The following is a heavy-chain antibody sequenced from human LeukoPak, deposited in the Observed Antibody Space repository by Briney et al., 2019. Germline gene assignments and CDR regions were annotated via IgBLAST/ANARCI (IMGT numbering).Heavy chain of an antibody. CDR1: GFTFTGYW. CDR2: INVDGSST. V-gene: IGHV3-74*01. Sequence: PGGSLRLSCAASGFTFTGYWMHWVRQAPGKGLVWVSRINVDGSSTSYADSVKGRFTISRDNAKNTLYLQMNSLRAEDTAVYYCAKGTTAYDYVWGSYRYYFDYWGQGTLVTVSS. CDR3: AKGTTAYDYVWGSYRYYFDY. J-gene: IGHJ4*02. D-gene: IGHD3-16*02.